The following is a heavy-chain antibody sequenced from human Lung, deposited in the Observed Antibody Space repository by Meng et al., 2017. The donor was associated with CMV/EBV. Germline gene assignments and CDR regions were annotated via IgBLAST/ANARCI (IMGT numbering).Heavy chain of an antibody. D-gene: IGHD6-19*01. CDR1: VGSIGSSGYY. CDR3: ARDRNPAVAGTGLDY. Sequence: SXTXSLXCTVSVGSIGSSGYYWGWIRQPPGKGLEWIGAVYYSGTTYYNPSLKSRITISVDTSKNQFSLKLYSVTAADTAVYYCARDRNPAVAGTGLDYWGQGTLVTVSS. CDR2: VYYSGTT. V-gene: IGHV4-39*07. J-gene: IGHJ4*02.